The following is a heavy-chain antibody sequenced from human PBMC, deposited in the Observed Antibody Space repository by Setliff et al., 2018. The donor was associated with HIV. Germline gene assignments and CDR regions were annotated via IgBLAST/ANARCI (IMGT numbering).Heavy chain of an antibody. CDR1: GYPFTSYG. CDR2: ISPYNGDT. CDR3: ARMNAYYNVWRSTYYFDY. J-gene: IGHJ4*02. V-gene: IGHV1-18*01. Sequence: ASVKVSCKASGYPFTSYGLCWVRQAPGQGLEWVGWISPYNGDTYYDEKFQGRVTMTTDTSTSTASMELTSLRSDDTAVYYCARMNAYYNVWRSTYYFDYWGQGTLVTVSS. D-gene: IGHD3-3*01.